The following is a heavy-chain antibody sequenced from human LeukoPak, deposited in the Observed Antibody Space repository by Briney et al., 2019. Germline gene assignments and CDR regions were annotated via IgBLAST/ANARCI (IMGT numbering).Heavy chain of an antibody. J-gene: IGHJ6*03. CDR3: ARDAITMVRGTSSRPYYYYMDV. CDR1: GGSISSSSYY. CDR2: IYYSGST. Sequence: SETLSLTCTVSGGSISSSSYYWGWIRQPPGKGLEWIGSIYYSGSTYYNPSLKSRVTISVDTSKNQFSLKLSSVTAADTAVYYCARDAITMVRGTSSRPYYYYMDVWGKGTTVTISS. V-gene: IGHV4-39*07. D-gene: IGHD3-10*01.